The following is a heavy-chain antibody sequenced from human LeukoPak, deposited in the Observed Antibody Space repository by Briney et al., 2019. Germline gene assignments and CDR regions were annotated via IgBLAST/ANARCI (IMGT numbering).Heavy chain of an antibody. CDR2: INHSGST. V-gene: IGHV4-34*01. Sequence: SETLSHTCAVYGGSFSGYYWSWIRQPPGKGLEWIGEINHSGSTNYNPSLKSRVTISVDTSKNQFSLKLSSVTAADTAVYYCARKGYYCDSSGYYLKKTHYFDYWGQGTLVTVSS. CDR1: GGSFSGYY. J-gene: IGHJ4*02. CDR3: ARKGYYCDSSGYYLKKTHYFDY. D-gene: IGHD3-22*01.